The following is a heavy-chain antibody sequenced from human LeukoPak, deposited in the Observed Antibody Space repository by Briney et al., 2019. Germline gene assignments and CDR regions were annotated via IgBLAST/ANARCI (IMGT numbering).Heavy chain of an antibody. J-gene: IGHJ4*02. Sequence: PGGSLRLSCAASGFTFSSYAMHWVRQAPGKGLEWVAVISYDGSTKYYADSVKGRFTISRDNSKNTLYLQMNSLRAEDTAVYYCAKGGGWLYNFDYWGQGTLVTVSS. V-gene: IGHV3-30-3*01. CDR3: AKGGGWLYNFDY. D-gene: IGHD6-19*01. CDR1: GFTFSSYA. CDR2: ISYDGSTK.